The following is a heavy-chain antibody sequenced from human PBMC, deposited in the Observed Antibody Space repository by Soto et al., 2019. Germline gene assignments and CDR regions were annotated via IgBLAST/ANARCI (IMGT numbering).Heavy chain of an antibody. Sequence: GGSLRLSCAASGFTFSSYGMHWVRQAPGKGLEWVAVISYDGSNKYYADSVKGRFTISRDNAKNTLYLQMNSLRAEDTAVYYCARDSPLITMVRGIFDYWGQGTLVTVS. CDR2: ISYDGSNK. D-gene: IGHD3-10*01. CDR3: ARDSPLITMVRGIFDY. V-gene: IGHV3-30*03. CDR1: GFTFSSYG. J-gene: IGHJ4*02.